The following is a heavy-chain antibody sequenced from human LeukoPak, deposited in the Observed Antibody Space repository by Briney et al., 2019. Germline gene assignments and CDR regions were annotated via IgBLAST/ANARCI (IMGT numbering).Heavy chain of an antibody. J-gene: IGHJ4*02. V-gene: IGHV3-48*01. D-gene: IGHD2-2*01. Sequence: PGGSLRLSCAASGFTFSTYNMNWVRQAPGKGLEWISYISSSSSTIYYADSVKGRSTISRDNSKNTLYLQMNSLRAKDTAVYYCAKDGIVVVPAYPREGAGSFDYWGQGTLVTVSS. CDR3: AKDGIVVVPAYPREGAGSFDY. CDR1: GFTFSTYN. CDR2: ISSSSSTI.